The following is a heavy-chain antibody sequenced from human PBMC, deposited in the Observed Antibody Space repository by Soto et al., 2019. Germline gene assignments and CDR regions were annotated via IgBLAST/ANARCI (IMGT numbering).Heavy chain of an antibody. CDR1: GGSFSGYY. V-gene: IGHV4-34*01. CDR3: ARSTTTITIVGVVTPYWYFDL. D-gene: IGHD3-3*01. J-gene: IGHJ2*01. CDR2: INHSGST. Sequence: QVQLQQWGAGLLKPSETLSLTCAVYGGSFSGYYWSWIRQPPGKGLEWIGEINHSGSTNYNPSLKSRVTISVDTYKNQFSLKLGSVTAADTAVYYCARSTTTITIVGVVTPYWYFDLWGRGTLVTVSS.